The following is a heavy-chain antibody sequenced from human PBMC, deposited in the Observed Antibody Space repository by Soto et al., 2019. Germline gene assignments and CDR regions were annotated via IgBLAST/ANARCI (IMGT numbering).Heavy chain of an antibody. CDR3: SRGYYGFWSGHFDY. D-gene: IGHD3-3*01. CDR2: ISSSSFTI. V-gene: IGHV3-48*01. Sequence: PGGSLRLSCAASGFRFSDYSMNWVRQAPGRGLEWVSYISSSSFTIHYADSVEGRFAISRDNAKNSLYLQMNSLRVEDTAVYYWSRGYYGFWSGHFDYWGQGALVTVSS. J-gene: IGHJ4*02. CDR1: GFRFSDYS.